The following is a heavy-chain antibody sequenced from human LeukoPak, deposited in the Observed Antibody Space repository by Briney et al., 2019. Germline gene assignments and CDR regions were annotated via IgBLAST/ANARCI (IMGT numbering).Heavy chain of an antibody. CDR3: ARDGLGEMATMFPAGDAFDI. CDR1: GGTFSSYA. V-gene: IGHV1-69*05. J-gene: IGHJ3*02. Sequence: SVKVSCKASGGTFSSYAISWVRQAPGQGLEWMGGIIPIFGTANYAQKFQGRVTITTDESTSTAYMELSSLRSEDTAVYYCARDGLGEMATMFPAGDAFDIWGQGTMVTVSP. CDR2: IIPIFGTA. D-gene: IGHD5-24*01.